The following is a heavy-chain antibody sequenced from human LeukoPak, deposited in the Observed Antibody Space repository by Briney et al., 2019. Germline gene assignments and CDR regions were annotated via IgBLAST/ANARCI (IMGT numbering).Heavy chain of an antibody. V-gene: IGHV3-53*01. CDR2: IYSGGST. Sequence: GGSLRLSCAASGLTVSSNYMSWVRQAPGKGLEWVSVIYSGGSTYYADSVKGRLTISRDNSKNTLYLQMNSLRPEDTAVYYCARVSQRWLQSEFGYWGQGTLVTVSS. CDR3: ARVSQRWLQSEFGY. CDR1: GLTVSSNY. J-gene: IGHJ4*02. D-gene: IGHD5-24*01.